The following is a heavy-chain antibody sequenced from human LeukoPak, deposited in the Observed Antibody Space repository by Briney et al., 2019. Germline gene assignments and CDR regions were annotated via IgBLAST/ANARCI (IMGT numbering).Heavy chain of an antibody. J-gene: IGHJ1*01. V-gene: IGHV4-4*09. CDR2: IYTSGST. D-gene: IGHD3-10*01. CDR3: ARRNTGSGPFQH. Sequence: SETLSLTCTVSGGSISSYYWSWIRQPPGKGLEWIGYIYTSGSTNYNPSLKSRVTISVDTSKNQFSLKLSSVTAADTAVYYCARRNTGSGPFQHWGQGTLVTVSS. CDR1: GGSISSYY.